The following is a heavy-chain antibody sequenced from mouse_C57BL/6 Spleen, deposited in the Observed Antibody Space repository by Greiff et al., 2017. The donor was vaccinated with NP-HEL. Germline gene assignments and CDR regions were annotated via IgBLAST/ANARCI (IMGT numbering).Heavy chain of an antibody. CDR3: ARPGSSRGYYFDY. J-gene: IGHJ2*01. CDR2: ISSGSSTI. CDR1: GFTFSDYG. D-gene: IGHD1-1*01. Sequence: EVKLVESGGGLVKPGGSLKLSCAASGFTFSDYGMHWVRQAPEKGLEWVAYISSGSSTIYYADTVKGRFTISRDNAKNTLFLQIASMRSDDTAMYYCARPGSSRGYYFDYWGQGTTLTVSS. V-gene: IGHV5-17*01.